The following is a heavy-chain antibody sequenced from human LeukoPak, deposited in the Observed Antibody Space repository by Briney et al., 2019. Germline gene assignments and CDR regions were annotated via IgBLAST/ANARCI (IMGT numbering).Heavy chain of an antibody. CDR3: ARALGYCSSTSCSGPFDP. V-gene: IGHV4-59*01. J-gene: IGHJ5*02. Sequence: SETLSLTCTVSGGSISSYYWSWIRQPPGKGLEWIGYIYYSGSTNYNPSLKSRVTISVDTSKNQFSLELSSVTAADTAVYYCARALGYCSSTSCSGPFDPWGQGTLVTVSS. CDR1: GGSISSYY. D-gene: IGHD2-2*01. CDR2: IYYSGST.